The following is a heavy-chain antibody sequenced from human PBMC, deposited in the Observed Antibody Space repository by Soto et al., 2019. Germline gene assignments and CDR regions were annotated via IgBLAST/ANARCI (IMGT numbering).Heavy chain of an antibody. Sequence: QVQLVESGGGVVEPARSLSLSCAATGFTFSSYGTHWDRQAPSKVLEWVAVISYDGSNKYYADSVKGRFTISGDNTQNTLVFQRYSVGAEDTAVYFCAKEDRGYTCANRAFDYWGRGTLVVVSS. CDR1: GFTFSSYG. V-gene: IGHV3-30*18. CDR2: ISYDGSNK. D-gene: IGHD3-10*01. J-gene: IGHJ4*02. CDR3: AKEDRGYTCANRAFDY.